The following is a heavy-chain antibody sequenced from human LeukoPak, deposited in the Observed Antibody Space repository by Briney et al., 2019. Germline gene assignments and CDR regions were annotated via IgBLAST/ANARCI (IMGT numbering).Heavy chain of an antibody. CDR1: GYTFTSYG. J-gene: IGHJ5*02. D-gene: IGHD5-12*01. Sequence: ASVKVSCKASGYTFTSYGISWVRQAPRQGLEWMGWISAYNGNTNYAQKLQGRVTMTTDTSTSTAYMELRSLRSEDTAVYYCARGPPVDIVATITFWFDPWGQGTLVTVSS. CDR2: ISAYNGNT. V-gene: IGHV1-18*01. CDR3: ARGPPVDIVATITFWFDP.